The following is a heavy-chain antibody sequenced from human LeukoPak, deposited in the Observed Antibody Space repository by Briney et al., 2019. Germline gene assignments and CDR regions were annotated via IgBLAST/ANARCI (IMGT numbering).Heavy chain of an antibody. CDR2: IYTSGST. CDR1: GGSISSGSYY. Sequence: PSETLSLTCTVSGGSISSGSYYWSWIRQPAGKGLEWIGRIYTSGSTNYNPSLKSRVTISVDTSKNQFSLKLSSVTAADTAVYYCARDLVGIDYWGQGTLVTVSS. CDR3: ARDLVGIDY. D-gene: IGHD2-15*01. J-gene: IGHJ4*02. V-gene: IGHV4-61*02.